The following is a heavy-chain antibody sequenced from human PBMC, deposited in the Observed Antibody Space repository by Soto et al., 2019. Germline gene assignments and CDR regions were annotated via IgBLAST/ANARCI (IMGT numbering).Heavy chain of an antibody. D-gene: IGHD3-10*01. CDR2: IWYDGSNK. CDR3: ARDTSAYYYGPGPGGMDV. CDR1: GFTFSSYG. J-gene: IGHJ6*02. Sequence: GESLKISCAASGFTFSSYGMHWVRPAPGKGLEWVAVIWYDGSNKYYADSVKGRFTISRDNSKNTLYLQMNSLRAEDTAVYYCARDTSAYYYGPGPGGMDVWGQGTTVTVSS. V-gene: IGHV3-33*01.